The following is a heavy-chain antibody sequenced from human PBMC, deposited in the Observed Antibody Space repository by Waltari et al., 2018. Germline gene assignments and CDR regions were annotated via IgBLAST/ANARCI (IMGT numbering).Heavy chain of an antibody. CDR1: GDSISSNGVA. J-gene: IGHJ4*02. Sequence: QVQLQQSGPELVKPSQTLSLTCDISGDSISSNGVAWNWIRQSPSRGLEWLGRTYYRSKWYNDYAVSVKSRTTINPDTSKNQFSLQLNSVTPDDTALYYCARGRNSGFDYWGQGTLVTVSS. D-gene: IGHD2-15*01. V-gene: IGHV6-1*01. CDR3: ARGRNSGFDY. CDR2: TYYRSKWYN.